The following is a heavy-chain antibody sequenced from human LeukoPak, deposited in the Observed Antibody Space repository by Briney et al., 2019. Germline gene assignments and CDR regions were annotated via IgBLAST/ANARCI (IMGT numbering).Heavy chain of an antibody. Sequence: SETLSLTCTVSGGSISSYYWSWIRQPPGKGLEWIGYINYSGSTNYNPSLKSRVTISVDTSKNQFSLKLSSVTAADTAVYYCARHPPCLNYYGSGNGWFDPWGQGTLVTVSS. CDR1: GGSISSYY. CDR2: INYSGST. D-gene: IGHD3-10*01. CDR3: ARHPPCLNYYGSGNGWFDP. V-gene: IGHV4-59*08. J-gene: IGHJ5*02.